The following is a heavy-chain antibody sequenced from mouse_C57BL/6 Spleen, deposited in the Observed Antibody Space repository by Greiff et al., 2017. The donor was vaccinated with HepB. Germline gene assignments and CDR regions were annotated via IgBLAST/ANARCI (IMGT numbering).Heavy chain of an antibody. CDR3: ARELGYFDY. CDR1: GYEFSRSW. Sequence: QVQLQQSGPELVKPGASVKISCKASGYEFSRSWMNWVKQRPGKGREWIGRIYPGDGDTNYNGKFKGKATLTADKSSSTAYMQLSSLTSEDSAVYFCARELGYFDYWGQGTTLTVSS. CDR2: IYPGDGDT. V-gene: IGHV1-82*01. J-gene: IGHJ2*01. D-gene: IGHD4-1*01.